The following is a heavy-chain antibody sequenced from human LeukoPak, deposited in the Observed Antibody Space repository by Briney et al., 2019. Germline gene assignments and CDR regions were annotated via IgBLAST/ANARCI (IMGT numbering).Heavy chain of an antibody. D-gene: IGHD6-13*01. J-gene: IGHJ3*02. V-gene: IGHV1-2*02. CDR2: INPNHGDT. Sequence: VASVKVSCKASGYTFTDNYIHWVRQAPGQGLEWMGWINPNHGDTNYAQKFQGRVTMTRDTSISTAYVGLSRLRSDDTAVYYCATDVATVDAFDIWGQGTMVTVSS. CDR3: ATDVATVDAFDI. CDR1: GYTFTDNY.